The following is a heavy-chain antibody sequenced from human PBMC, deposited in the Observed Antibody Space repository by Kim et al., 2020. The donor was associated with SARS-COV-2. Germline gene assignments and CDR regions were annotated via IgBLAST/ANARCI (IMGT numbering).Heavy chain of an antibody. CDR2: IYYSGST. Sequence: SETLSLTCTVSGGSISSSSYYWGWIRQPPGKGLEWIGSIYYSGSTYYNPSLKSRVTISVDTSKNQFSLKLSSVTAADTAVYYCARLPAGYCSSTSCYYYYYMDVWGKGTTVTVSS. CDR3: ARLPAGYCSSTSCYYYYYMDV. V-gene: IGHV4-39*01. CDR1: GGSISSSSYY. D-gene: IGHD2-2*01. J-gene: IGHJ6*03.